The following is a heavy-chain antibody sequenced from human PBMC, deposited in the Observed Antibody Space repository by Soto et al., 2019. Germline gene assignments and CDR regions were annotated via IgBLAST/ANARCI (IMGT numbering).Heavy chain of an antibody. CDR1: GGSFSGYY. V-gene: IGHV4-34*01. CDR2: INHSGST. D-gene: IGHD3-9*01. CDR3: ARKVFRILTGYYRVFDY. Sequence: QVQLQQWGAGLLKPSETLSLTCAVYGGSFSGYYWSWIRQPPGKGLEWIGEINHSGSTNYNPSLTRPLTISVDTSKNQFSLKLSSVTAADTAVYYCARKVFRILTGYYRVFDYWGQGTLVTVSS. J-gene: IGHJ4*02.